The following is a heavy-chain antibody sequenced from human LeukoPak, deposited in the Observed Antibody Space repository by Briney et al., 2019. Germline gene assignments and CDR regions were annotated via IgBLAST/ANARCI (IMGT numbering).Heavy chain of an antibody. CDR3: ARGRIYFDY. V-gene: IGHV3-53*01. CDR2: IYSGSNT. Sequence: PGGSLRLSCAPSGFTVSSNYMSWVRQAPGKGLEWVSVIYSGSNTYYADSVKGRFTISRDNSKNTLYLQMNSLRAEDTAVYYCARGRIYFDYWGQGTLVTVSS. J-gene: IGHJ4*02. CDR1: GFTVSSNY.